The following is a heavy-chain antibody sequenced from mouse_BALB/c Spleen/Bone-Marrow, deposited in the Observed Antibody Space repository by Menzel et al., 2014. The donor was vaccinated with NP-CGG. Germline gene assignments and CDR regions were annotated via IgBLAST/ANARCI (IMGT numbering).Heavy chain of an antibody. V-gene: IGHV2-4-1*01. CDR2: IWSGGGS. Sequence: VQLQQSGPGLVQPSQSPSITCTVFGFSLTSYGVHWVRQSPGKGLEWLGAIWSGGGSDYNAAFISRLSITKDNSKSQVFFKMFSLQVDDTAIYYCARTSNYVDFDYWGQGTTLTVSS. J-gene: IGHJ2*01. D-gene: IGHD2-5*01. CDR1: GFSLTSYG. CDR3: ARTSNYVDFDY.